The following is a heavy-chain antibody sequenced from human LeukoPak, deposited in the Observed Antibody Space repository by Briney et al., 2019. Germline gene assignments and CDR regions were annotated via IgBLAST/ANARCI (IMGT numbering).Heavy chain of an antibody. J-gene: IGHJ4*02. V-gene: IGHV3-33*01. CDR1: GFTFSSYG. Sequence: GGSLRLSCAASGFTFSSYGMHWVRQAPGKGLEWVAVIWYDGSNKYYADSVKGRFTISRDNSKNTLYLQMNSLRAEDTAVYYCARGVEQQLAFDYWGQGTLVTVSS. CDR2: IWYDGSNK. D-gene: IGHD6-13*01. CDR3: ARGVEQQLAFDY.